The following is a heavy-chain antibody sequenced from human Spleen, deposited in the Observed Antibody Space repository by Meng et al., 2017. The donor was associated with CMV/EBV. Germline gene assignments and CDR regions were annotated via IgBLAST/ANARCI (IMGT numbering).Heavy chain of an antibody. D-gene: IGHD3-16*02. J-gene: IGHJ4*01. Sequence: GGSLRLSCAASGFTFSDNWMTWVRQAPGKGLEWVGRIKSETDGGTTDYAAPVKGRFTISRHDSKNTLYLQMNSLRTEDKAVYYCTRDRSLYFFDYWGHGTLVTVSS. CDR3: TRDRSLYFFDY. V-gene: IGHV3-15*01. CDR1: GFTFSDNW. CDR2: IKSETDGGTT.